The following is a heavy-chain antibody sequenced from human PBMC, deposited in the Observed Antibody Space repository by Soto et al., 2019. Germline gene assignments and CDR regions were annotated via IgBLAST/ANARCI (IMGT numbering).Heavy chain of an antibody. V-gene: IGHV1-18*01. CDR2: ISAYNGNT. D-gene: IGHD6-19*01. CDR3: ARVPKLWYSSGWYLRYFDY. CDR1: GYTFTSHA. Sequence: QVQLVQSGAEVKKPGASVKVSCKASGYTFTSHAISWVRQAPGQGLEWMGWISAYNGNTNYAQKLQGRVTMTTDTSTSTAYMELRSLRSDDTAVYYCARVPKLWYSSGWYLRYFDYWGQGTLVTVSS. J-gene: IGHJ4*02.